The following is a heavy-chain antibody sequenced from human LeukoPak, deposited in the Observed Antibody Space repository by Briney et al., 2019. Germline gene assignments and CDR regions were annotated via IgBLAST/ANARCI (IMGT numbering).Heavy chain of an antibody. V-gene: IGHV4-59*01. CDR2: IYYSGST. J-gene: IGHJ4*02. D-gene: IGHD3-22*01. Sequence: SETLSLTCAVYGGSFSGYYWSWIRQPPGKGLEWIGYIYYSGSTNYNPSLKSRVTISVDTSKNQFSLKLSSVTAADTAVYYCARYDVFIMIVGYWGQGTLVTVSS. CDR1: GGSFSGYY. CDR3: ARYDVFIMIVGY.